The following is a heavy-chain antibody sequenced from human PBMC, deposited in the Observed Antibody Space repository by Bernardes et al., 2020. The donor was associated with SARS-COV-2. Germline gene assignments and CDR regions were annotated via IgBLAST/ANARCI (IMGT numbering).Heavy chain of an antibody. CDR2: ISGSGGST. Sequence: GGSLRLSCAASGFTFSSYAMSWVRQAPGKGLEWVSAISGSGGSTYYADSVKGRFTISRDNSKNTLYLQMNSLRAEDTAVYYCAKDLRYGGYDLDYYYGMDVWGQGTTVTVSS. CDR1: GFTFSSYA. CDR3: AKDLRYGGYDLDYYYGMDV. V-gene: IGHV3-23*01. J-gene: IGHJ6*02. D-gene: IGHD5-12*01.